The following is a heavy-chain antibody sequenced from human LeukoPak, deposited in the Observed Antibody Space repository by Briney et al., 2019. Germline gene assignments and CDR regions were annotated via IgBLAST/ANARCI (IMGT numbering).Heavy chain of an antibody. CDR1: GYTFTSYY. CDR2: INPSGGST. V-gene: IGHV1-46*01. CDR3: ATAGVYYYGMDV. Sequence: RASVKVSCKASGYTFTSYYMHWVRQAPGQGLEWMGIINPSGGSTSYAQKFQGRVTTTRDTSTSTVYMELSSLRSEDTAVYYCATAGVYYYGMDVWGKGTTVTISS. J-gene: IGHJ6*04. D-gene: IGHD3-10*01.